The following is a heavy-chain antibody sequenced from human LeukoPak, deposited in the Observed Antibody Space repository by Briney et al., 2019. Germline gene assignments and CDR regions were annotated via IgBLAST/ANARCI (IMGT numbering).Heavy chain of an antibody. Sequence: GASVKVSCKASGGTFRNYAISWVRQAPGQGLEWMGGIIPIFGTANYAQKFQGRVTITADGSTSTAYIELSSLRSEDTAVYYCARGWDSSGQIPFFYWGQGTLVTVSS. CDR1: GGTFRNYA. D-gene: IGHD3-22*01. CDR3: ARGWDSSGQIPFFY. V-gene: IGHV1-69*13. CDR2: IIPIFGTA. J-gene: IGHJ4*02.